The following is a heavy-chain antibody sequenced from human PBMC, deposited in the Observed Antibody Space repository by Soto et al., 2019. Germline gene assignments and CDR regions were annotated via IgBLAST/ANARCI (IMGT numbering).Heavy chain of an antibody. Sequence: GGSLRLSCAASGFTFSNAWMSWVRQAPGKGLEWVGRIKSKTDGGTTDYAAPVKGRFTISRDDSKNTLYLQMNSLKTEDTAVYYCTTEDQGIVGAHYFDYWGQGTLVTVSS. J-gene: IGHJ4*02. CDR2: IKSKTDGGTT. CDR1: GFTFSNAW. D-gene: IGHD1-26*01. CDR3: TTEDQGIVGAHYFDY. V-gene: IGHV3-15*01.